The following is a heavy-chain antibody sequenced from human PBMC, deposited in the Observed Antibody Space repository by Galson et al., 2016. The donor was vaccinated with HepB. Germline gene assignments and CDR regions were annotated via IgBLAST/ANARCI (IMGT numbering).Heavy chain of an antibody. Sequence: CAISGDSVYNNGAAWVWIRQSPSRGLEWLGRTFYRSTWENHYTGSVRNRITISPDTSRNQFSLHLNSVTPDDTAVYYCPRAVMQGRGMDGWGQGTKVTVSS. CDR2: TFYRSTWEN. CDR3: PRAVMQGRGMDG. J-gene: IGHJ6*02. V-gene: IGHV6-1*01. D-gene: IGHD3-10*01. CDR1: GDSVYNNGAA.